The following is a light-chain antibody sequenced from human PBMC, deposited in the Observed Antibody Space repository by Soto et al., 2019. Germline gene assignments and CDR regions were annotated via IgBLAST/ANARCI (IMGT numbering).Light chain of an antibody. CDR2: STN. CDR3: VLYMAGGISV. J-gene: IGLJ3*02. V-gene: IGLV8-61*01. Sequence: QAVVTQEPSFSVSPGGTVTLTCGLSSGSVTTNYYPSWYQQTPGQAPRTLIYSTNTRSSGVPDRFSGSIRGNKAALTITGAQAEDESDYYCVLYMAGGISVFGGGTQLTVL. CDR1: SGSVTTNYY.